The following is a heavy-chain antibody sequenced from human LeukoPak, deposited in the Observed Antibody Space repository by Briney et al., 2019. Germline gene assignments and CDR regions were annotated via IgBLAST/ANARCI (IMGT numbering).Heavy chain of an antibody. V-gene: IGHV3-66*01. J-gene: IGHJ4*02. CDR3: ARGSMARYYDSSRSPFDY. Sequence: GGSLRLSCAASGFTVSSSYMSWVRQVPGKGLEWVSCIYGADTIYYADSVKDRFTISRDSNRNILYLQMNSLRAEDTAVYYCARGSMARYYDSSRSPFDYWGQGTLVTVSS. CDR1: GFTVSSSY. CDR2: IYGADTI. D-gene: IGHD3-22*01.